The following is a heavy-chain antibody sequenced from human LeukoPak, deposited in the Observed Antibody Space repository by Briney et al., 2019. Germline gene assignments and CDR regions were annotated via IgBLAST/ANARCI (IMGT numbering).Heavy chain of an antibody. CDR3: AKEGAYPIITYDS. D-gene: IGHD3-10*01. Sequence: GGSLRLSCAASGFTFSSYWMNWVRQAPGKGIEWVANIKRDGNEKNYVDSVKGRFSISRDNAKNSLYLQMDSLRAEDTAVYYCAKEGAYPIITYDSWGQGALVTVSS. J-gene: IGHJ5*01. CDR2: IKRDGNEK. CDR1: GFTFSSYW. V-gene: IGHV3-7*01.